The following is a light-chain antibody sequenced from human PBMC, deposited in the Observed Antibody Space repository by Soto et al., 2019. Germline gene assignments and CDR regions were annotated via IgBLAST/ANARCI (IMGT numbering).Light chain of an antibody. V-gene: IGKV1-27*01. CDR2: GAS. CDR3: QKNNIAART. J-gene: IGKJ1*01. Sequence: DIQMTQSPSSLSASVGDRVTITCRASQGISNYLAWYQQKPGKVPNLLIYGASTLQSGVPSRFSGSGSGTDFTLIISRLQPEDIATYYCQKNNIAARTFGQGTKVEIK. CDR1: QGISNY.